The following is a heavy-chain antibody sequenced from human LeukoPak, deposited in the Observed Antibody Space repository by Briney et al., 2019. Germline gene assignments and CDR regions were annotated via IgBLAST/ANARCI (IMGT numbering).Heavy chain of an antibody. CDR1: GFTFSDYY. D-gene: IGHD4/OR15-4a*01. CDR2: ISSSSSYI. CDR3: ARVGASDAFDI. V-gene: IGHV3-21*01. Sequence: PGGSLRLSCAASGFTFSDYYMNWVRQAPGKGLEWVSSISSSSSYIYYADSVKGRFTISRDNAKNSLYLQMNSLRAEDTAVYYCARVGASDAFDIWGQGTMVTVSS. J-gene: IGHJ3*02.